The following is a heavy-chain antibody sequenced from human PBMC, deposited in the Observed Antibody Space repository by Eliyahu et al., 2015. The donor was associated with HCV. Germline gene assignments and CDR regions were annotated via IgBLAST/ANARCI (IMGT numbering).Heavy chain of an antibody. CDR2: IRSKANSYAT. Sequence: GKGLEWVGRIRSKANSYATAYAASVKGRFTISRDDSKNTAHLQMNSLKTEDTAVYYCTTMSVATSENDYWGQGTLVTVSS. D-gene: IGHD5-12*01. CDR3: TTMSVATSENDY. J-gene: IGHJ4*02. V-gene: IGHV3-73*01.